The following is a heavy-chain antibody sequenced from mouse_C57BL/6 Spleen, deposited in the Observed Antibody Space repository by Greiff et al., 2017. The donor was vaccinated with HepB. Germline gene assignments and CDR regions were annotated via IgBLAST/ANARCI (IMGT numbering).Heavy chain of an antibody. V-gene: IGHV5-17*01. Sequence: EVQVVESGGGLVKPGGSLKLSCAASGFTFSDYGMHWVRQAPEKGLEWVAYISSGSSTIYYADTVKGRFTISRDNAKNTLFLQMTRPKSEDTAMDYCARPRSDAMDYWGQGTSVTVSS. CDR1: GFTFSDYG. J-gene: IGHJ4*01. D-gene: IGHD2-13*01. CDR2: ISSGSSTI. CDR3: ARPRSDAMDY.